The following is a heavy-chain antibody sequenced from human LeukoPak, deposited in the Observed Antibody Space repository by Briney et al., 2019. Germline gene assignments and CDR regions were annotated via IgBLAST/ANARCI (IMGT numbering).Heavy chain of an antibody. V-gene: IGHV3-23*01. CDR1: GFTFSSYG. D-gene: IGHD3-10*01. CDR2: ISGSGGST. CDR3: ARVRFGELFDY. J-gene: IGHJ4*02. Sequence: GGSLRLSCAASGFTFSSYGMHWVRQAPGKGLEWVSAISGSGGSTYYADSVKGRFTISRDNSKNTLYLQMNSLRAEDTAVYYCARVRFGELFDYWGQGTLVTVSS.